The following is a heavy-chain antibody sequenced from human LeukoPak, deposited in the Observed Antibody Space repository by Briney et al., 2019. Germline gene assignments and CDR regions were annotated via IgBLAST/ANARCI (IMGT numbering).Heavy chain of an antibody. Sequence: GGSLRLSCAASGFTFSSYSMNWVRQAPGKWLEWVSYISSGGSSIYYADSVKGRFTISRDNAKNSLYLQMNSLRAEDTAVYYCARDTYGSGSYYNAPLDYWGQGTLVTVSS. CDR1: GFTFSSYS. CDR3: ARDTYGSGSYYNAPLDY. D-gene: IGHD3-10*01. CDR2: ISSGGSSI. V-gene: IGHV3-48*01. J-gene: IGHJ4*02.